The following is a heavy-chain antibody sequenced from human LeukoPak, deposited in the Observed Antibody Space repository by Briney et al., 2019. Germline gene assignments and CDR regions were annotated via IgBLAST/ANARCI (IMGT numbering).Heavy chain of an antibody. CDR2: ISYDGSKT. J-gene: IGHJ4*02. V-gene: IGHV3-30-3*01. CDR1: GVIFNNYA. CDR3: ARDRGDY. D-gene: IGHD3-10*01. Sequence: GRSLRLSCAASGVIFNNYAMHWVRQAPGKGLEWVAVISYDGSKTYYADSVKGRFTISRDNSKYTLYMQMNSLRAEDTAVYHCARDRGDYWGRGTVVTVSS.